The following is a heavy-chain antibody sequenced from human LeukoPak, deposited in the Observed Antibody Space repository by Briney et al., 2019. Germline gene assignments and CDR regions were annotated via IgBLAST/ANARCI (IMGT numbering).Heavy chain of an antibody. V-gene: IGHV4-4*07. CDR1: GGSISNDY. Sequence: PSETLSLTCTVSGGSISNDYWSWIRQAAGKELEWIGRIYTRGSTNYNPSLKSRVTISLDKSKKQLSLNLNSVTAADTAVYYCARGVTYGAGRNQHPTLDYWGEGTLGTVSS. CDR2: IYTRGST. J-gene: IGHJ4*02. CDR3: ARGVTYGAGRNQHPTLDY. D-gene: IGHD3-10*01.